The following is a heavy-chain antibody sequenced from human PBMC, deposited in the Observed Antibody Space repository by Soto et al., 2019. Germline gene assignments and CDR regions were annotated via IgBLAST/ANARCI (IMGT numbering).Heavy chain of an antibody. Sequence: EVQLVESGGGLVQPGGSLRLSCVGAGFTFSTYWMHWVRQAPGKVLVWVSRINSDGSTTNYADSVKGRFTISRDNAKNTLYLQMNSLRAEDTAVYYCARDAYYDMGVWGRGTTVTVSS. CDR3: ARDAYYDMGV. CDR1: GFTFSTYW. J-gene: IGHJ6*02. V-gene: IGHV3-74*01. CDR2: INSDGSTT.